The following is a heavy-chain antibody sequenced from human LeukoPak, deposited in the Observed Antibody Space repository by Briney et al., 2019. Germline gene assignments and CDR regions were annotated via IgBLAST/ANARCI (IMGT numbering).Heavy chain of an antibody. J-gene: IGHJ3*02. D-gene: IGHD3-22*01. CDR3: ARESSYYYDSSGYLDAFDI. CDR1: GFTFDDYG. V-gene: IGHV3-20*04. CDR2: INWNGGST. Sequence: PGGSLRLSCAASGFTFDDYGMSWVRQAPGKGLEWVPGINWNGGSTGYADSVKGRFTISRDNAKNSLYLQMNSLRAEDTALYYCARESSYYYDSSGYLDAFDIWGQGTMVTVSS.